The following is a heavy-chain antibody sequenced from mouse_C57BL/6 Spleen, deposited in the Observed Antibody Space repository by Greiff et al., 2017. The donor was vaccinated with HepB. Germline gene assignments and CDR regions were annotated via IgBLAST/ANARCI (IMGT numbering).Heavy chain of an antibody. Sequence: EVQLQQSGPELVKPGASVKISCKASGYTFTDYYMNWVKQSHGKSLEWIGDINPNNGGTSYNQKFKGKATLTVDKSSSTAYMELRSLTSEDSAVYYCARRSIQQGFAYWGQGTLVTVSA. CDR2: INPNNGGT. V-gene: IGHV1-26*01. J-gene: IGHJ3*01. CDR1: GYTFTDYY. CDR3: ARRSIQQGFAY.